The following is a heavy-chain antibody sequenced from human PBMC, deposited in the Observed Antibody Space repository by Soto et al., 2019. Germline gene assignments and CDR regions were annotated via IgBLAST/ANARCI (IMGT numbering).Heavy chain of an antibody. Sequence: PSETLSLTCTVSGGSNSSYDWSWIRQPAGKGLEWIGRIYTSGSTNYNPSLKSRGPMSVDTYKNQFSLKLSAVTAADAAVYYCARDLYGGNSLDYWGQGTLVTVS. CDR2: IYTSGST. D-gene: IGHD4-17*01. CDR1: GGSNSSYD. CDR3: ARDLYGGNSLDY. J-gene: IGHJ4*02. V-gene: IGHV4-4*07.